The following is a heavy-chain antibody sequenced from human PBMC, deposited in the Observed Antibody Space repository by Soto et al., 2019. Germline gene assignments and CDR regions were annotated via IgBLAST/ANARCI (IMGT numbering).Heavy chain of an antibody. D-gene: IGHD6-13*01. CDR2: INHSGST. J-gene: IGHJ6*03. CDR1: GGSISSYY. CDR3: ARGRSTLYSSSWYRNYYYYMDV. V-gene: IGHV4-34*01. Sequence: SETLSLTCTVSGGSISSYYWSWIRQPPGKGLEWIGEINHSGSTNYNPSLKSRVTISVDTSKNQFSLKLSSVTAADTAVYYCARGRSTLYSSSWYRNYYYYMDVWGKGTTVTVSS.